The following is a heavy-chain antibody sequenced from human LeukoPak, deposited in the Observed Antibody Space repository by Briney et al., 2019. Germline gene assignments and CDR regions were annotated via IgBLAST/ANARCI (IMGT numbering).Heavy chain of an antibody. D-gene: IGHD1-26*01. CDR1: GYTFTGYY. CDR2: INPNRGGT. V-gene: IGHV1-2*04. CDR3: AREFYRGSYYFDP. J-gene: IGHJ5*02. Sequence: ASVKVSCKASGYTFTGYYLHWVRQAPGQGLEWMGWINPNRGGTNYAQKFQGWVTMTRDTSISTAYMELSRLRSDDTAVYYCAREFYRGSYYFDPWGQGTLVTVSS.